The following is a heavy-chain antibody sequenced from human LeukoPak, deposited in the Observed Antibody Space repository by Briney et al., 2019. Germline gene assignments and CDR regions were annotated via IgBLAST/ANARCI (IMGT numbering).Heavy chain of an antibody. Sequence: ASVKVSCKASGGTFSSYAISWVRQAPGQGLEWMGGIIPIFGTANYAQKFQGRVTITADESTSTAYMELSSLRSEDTAVYYCAAVNDFWSGSFDYWGQGTLVTVSS. CDR1: GGTFSSYA. D-gene: IGHD3-3*01. CDR3: AAVNDFWSGSFDY. CDR2: IIPIFGTA. V-gene: IGHV1-69*13. J-gene: IGHJ4*02.